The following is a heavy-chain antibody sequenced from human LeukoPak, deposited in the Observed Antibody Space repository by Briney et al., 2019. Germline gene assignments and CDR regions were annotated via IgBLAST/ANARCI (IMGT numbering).Heavy chain of an antibody. J-gene: IGHJ4*02. V-gene: IGHV7-4-1*02. CDR2: INTNTGNP. CDR3: ASTLGYYDNSGYQRAWWYFDY. CDR1: GYTFTSYA. D-gene: IGHD3-22*01. Sequence: ASVKVSCKASGYTFTSYAMNWVRQAPGQGLEWMGWINTNTGNPTYAQGFTGRFVFSLDTSVSTAYLQISSLKAEDTAVYYCASTLGYYDNSGYQRAWWYFDYWGQGTLVTVSS.